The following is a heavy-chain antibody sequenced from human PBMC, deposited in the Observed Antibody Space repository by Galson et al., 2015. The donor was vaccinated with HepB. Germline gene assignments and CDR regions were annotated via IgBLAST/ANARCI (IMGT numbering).Heavy chain of an antibody. J-gene: IGHJ4*02. CDR1: GYTFTSYG. CDR3: ARDLEGLTVPATHY. CDR2: ISAYNGNT. Sequence: GYTFTSYGITWVRQAPGQGLEWMGWISAYNGNTYYAQKLRGRVTMTTDTSTSIAYMELRSLRSDDTAVYYCARDLEGLTVPATHYWGQGTLVTVSS. V-gene: IGHV1-18*01. D-gene: IGHD6-19*01.